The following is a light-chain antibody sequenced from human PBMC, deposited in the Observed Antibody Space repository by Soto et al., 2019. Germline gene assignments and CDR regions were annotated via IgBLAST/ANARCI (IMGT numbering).Light chain of an antibody. V-gene: IGKV3-20*01. CDR1: QSVSSSY. CDR2: GAS. CDR3: QQYGSSSLT. J-gene: IGKJ4*01. Sequence: EIVLTQSPGTLSLSPGERATLSCRASQSVSSSYLAWYQQKPGQAPRLLIYGASSRATGIPDRFSGSGSGTDFTLTISRLEPEDFAVYYCQQYGSSSLTCGGGTKGDIK.